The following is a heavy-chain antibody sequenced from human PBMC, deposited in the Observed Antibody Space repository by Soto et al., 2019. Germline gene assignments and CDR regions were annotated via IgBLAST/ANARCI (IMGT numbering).Heavy chain of an antibody. Sequence: PSETLSLTCTVSGGAISGGTYYWGWIRQPPGKGLEYIESIYYSGSPYYSPSFESRVTISVDTSKNQFSLKLSSVIAADTAVYYCASQYYYDSSGYYYGRWFDPWSQGTLVTVSS. J-gene: IGHJ5*02. V-gene: IGHV4-39*01. CDR3: ASQYYYDSSGYYYGRWFDP. CDR1: GGAISGGTYY. CDR2: IYYSGSP. D-gene: IGHD3-22*01.